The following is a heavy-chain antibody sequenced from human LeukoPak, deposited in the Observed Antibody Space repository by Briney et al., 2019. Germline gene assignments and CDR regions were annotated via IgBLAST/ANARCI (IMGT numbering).Heavy chain of an antibody. CDR3: ARADRGLIDY. D-gene: IGHD3-10*01. CDR1: GFTFSSYS. J-gene: IGHJ4*02. V-gene: IGHV3-21*01. Sequence: GGSLRLSCAASGFTFSSYSMDWVRQAPGKGLEWVSSISSSSSYIYYADSVKGRFTISRDNAKNSLYLQMNSLRAEDTAVYYCARADRGLIDYWGQGTLVTVSS. CDR2: ISSSSSYI.